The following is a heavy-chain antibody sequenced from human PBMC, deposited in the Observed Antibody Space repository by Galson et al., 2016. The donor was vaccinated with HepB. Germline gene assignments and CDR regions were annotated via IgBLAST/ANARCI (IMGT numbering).Heavy chain of an antibody. Sequence: SLRLSCAASGFTFSGYGMHWVRQAPGKGLEWVALIWNDGSYKNYDDSGKGRFTISRDNSQNALSLPMDNLRAEDTAVYYCAREGTNIAVAATAFDYWGQGTLVTVSS. CDR2: IWNDGSYK. CDR1: GFTFSGYG. D-gene: IGHD6-19*01. CDR3: AREGTNIAVAATAFDY. J-gene: IGHJ4*02. V-gene: IGHV3-33*01.